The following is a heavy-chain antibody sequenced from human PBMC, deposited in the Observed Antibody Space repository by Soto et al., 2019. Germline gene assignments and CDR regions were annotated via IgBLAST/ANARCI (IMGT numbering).Heavy chain of an antibody. J-gene: IGHJ4*02. D-gene: IGHD6-6*01. CDR1: GFTLSGVD. Sequence: QVQLVESGGGVVQPGTALRLSCSASGFTLSGVDMHCVRQAPGKGLEWVAVMSYDGRNQYSADSVKGRFTVSTDSSKSTLYLQRTSLRTEDAAGYYCAKGGWYTSSSRSDCWGQGTLVTVSS. V-gene: IGHV3-30*18. CDR3: AKGGWYTSSSRSDC. CDR2: MSYDGRNQ.